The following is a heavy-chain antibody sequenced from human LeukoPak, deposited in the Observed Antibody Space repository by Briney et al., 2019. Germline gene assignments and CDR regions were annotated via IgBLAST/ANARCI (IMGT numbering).Heavy chain of an antibody. Sequence: PGGSLRLSCAASGFTFSSYAMYWVRQAPGKGLEWVAFIRYDGSNKYYADSVKGRFTISRDNSKNTLYLQMNSLRAEDTAVYYCAKVSIAVAGTDYWGQGTLVTVSS. D-gene: IGHD6-19*01. CDR2: IRYDGSNK. CDR1: GFTFSSYA. V-gene: IGHV3-30*02. J-gene: IGHJ4*02. CDR3: AKVSIAVAGTDY.